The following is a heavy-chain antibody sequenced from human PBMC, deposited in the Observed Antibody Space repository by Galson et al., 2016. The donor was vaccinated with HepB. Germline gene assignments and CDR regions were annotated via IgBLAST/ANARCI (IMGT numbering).Heavy chain of an antibody. D-gene: IGHD3/OR15-3a*01. CDR3: AGKDL. CDR2: IDEDGREK. CDR1: GLTFRRHW. Sequence: SLRLSCATSGLTFRRHWMSWVRQAPGKGLEWVANIDEDGREKNYVGSVRGRFTMSKDNAENSVSLQMTSLRVEDTAVYYCAGKDLRGQGTLVTVSS. J-gene: IGHJ4*02. V-gene: IGHV3-7*01.